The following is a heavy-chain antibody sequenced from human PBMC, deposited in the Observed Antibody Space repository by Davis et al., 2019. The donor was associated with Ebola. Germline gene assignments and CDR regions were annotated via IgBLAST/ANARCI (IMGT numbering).Heavy chain of an antibody. Sequence: SVKVSCKASGGTFSSYAISWVRQAPGQGLEWMGGIIPIFGTANYAQKFQGRVTITADESTSTAYMELSSLRSEDTAVYYCARGEDIVVVPAAHYYYYGMDVWGQGTTVTVSS. V-gene: IGHV1-69*13. J-gene: IGHJ6*02. CDR3: ARGEDIVVVPAAHYYYYGMDV. D-gene: IGHD2-2*01. CDR1: GGTFSSYA. CDR2: IIPIFGTA.